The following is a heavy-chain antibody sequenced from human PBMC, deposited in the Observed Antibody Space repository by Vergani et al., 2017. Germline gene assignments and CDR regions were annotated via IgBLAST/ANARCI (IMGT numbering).Heavy chain of an antibody. Sequence: QVQPQESGPGLVKPSQTLSLTCTVSGGSISSGDYYWSWIRQPPGKGLEWIGYIYYSGSTYYNPSLKSRVTISVDTSKNQFSLKLSSVTAADTAVYYCARARATYYDFWSGYYILGAFDIWGQGTMVTVSS. CDR1: GGSISSGDYY. CDR2: IYYSGST. J-gene: IGHJ3*02. V-gene: IGHV4-30-4*08. D-gene: IGHD3-3*01. CDR3: ARARATYYDFWSGYYILGAFDI.